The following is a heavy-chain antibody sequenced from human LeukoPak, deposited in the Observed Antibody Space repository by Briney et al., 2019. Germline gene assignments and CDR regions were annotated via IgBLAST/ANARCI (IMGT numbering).Heavy chain of an antibody. CDR1: GFTFSSYS. D-gene: IGHD3-10*01. CDR3: ARDPYYYGSGSYPDYYYGMDV. V-gene: IGHV3-21*01. Sequence: GGSLRLSCAASGFTFSSYSMNWVRQAPGKGLEWVSSISSSSSYIYYADSVKGRFTISRDNAKNSLHLQMNSLRAEDTAVYYCARDPYYYGSGSYPDYYYGMDVWGKGTTVTVSS. CDR2: ISSSSSYI. J-gene: IGHJ6*04.